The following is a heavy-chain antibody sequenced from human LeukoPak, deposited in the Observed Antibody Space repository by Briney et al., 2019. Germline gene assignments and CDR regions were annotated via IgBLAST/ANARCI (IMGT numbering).Heavy chain of an antibody. CDR1: GFAFSTYS. CDR3: ARYSSSSLLYYYYYMDV. V-gene: IGHV3-48*01. D-gene: IGHD6-6*01. J-gene: IGHJ6*03. Sequence: GGSLRLSCAASGFAFSTYSMNWVRQAPGKGLEWVSYISSSSSSIYYADSVKGRFTISRDNAKNSLYLQMNSLRAEDTAVYYCARYSSSSLLYYYYYMDVWGKGTTVTVSS. CDR2: ISSSSSSI.